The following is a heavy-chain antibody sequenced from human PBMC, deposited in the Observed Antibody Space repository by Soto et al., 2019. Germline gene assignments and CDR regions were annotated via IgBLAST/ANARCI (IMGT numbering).Heavy chain of an antibody. CDR3: ARGPRGWYGFDY. CDR2: MNSDGSST. Sequence: EVQLVESGGGLVQPGGSLRLSCAASGFTFSSDWMHWVRQTPGKGLVWLSRMNSDGSSTTYADAVKGRFTISRDNAKNSLYLQMNSLRAEDTAVYYCARGPRGWYGFDYWGQVTLVTVSS. J-gene: IGHJ4*02. D-gene: IGHD6-19*01. CDR1: GFTFSSDW. V-gene: IGHV3-74*01.